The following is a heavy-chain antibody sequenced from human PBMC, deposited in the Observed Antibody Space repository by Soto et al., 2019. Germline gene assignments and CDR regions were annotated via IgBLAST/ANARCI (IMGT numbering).Heavy chain of an antibody. V-gene: IGHV4-39*01. CDR2: IYYSGST. Sequence: PSETLSLTCTVSGGSISSSSYYWGWIRQPPGKGLEWIGSIYYSGSTYYNPSLKSRVTISVDTSKNQFSLKLSSVTAADTAVYYCARRGTLTGYFYWYFDLWGRGTLVTVSS. J-gene: IGHJ2*01. D-gene: IGHD3-9*01. CDR1: GGSISSSSYY. CDR3: ARRGTLTGYFYWYFDL.